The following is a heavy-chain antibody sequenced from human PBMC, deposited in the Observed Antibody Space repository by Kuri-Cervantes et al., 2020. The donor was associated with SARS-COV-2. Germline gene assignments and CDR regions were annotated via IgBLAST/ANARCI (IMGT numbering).Heavy chain of an antibody. CDR2: ISGSGVGT. CDR1: GFTFSSFA. J-gene: IGHJ4*02. D-gene: IGHD4-23*01. Sequence: GESLKISCAASGFTFSSFAMSWVRQAPGKGLEWVSSISGSGVGTYYADSVKGRFTISRDNSKNSLYLQMNSLRTEDTALYYCAKDMTPDYGGNVDYWGQGTRGTVSS. V-gene: IGHV3-43*02. CDR3: AKDMTPDYGGNVDY.